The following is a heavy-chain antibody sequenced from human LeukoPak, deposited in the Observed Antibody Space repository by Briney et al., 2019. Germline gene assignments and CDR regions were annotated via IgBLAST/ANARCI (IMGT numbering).Heavy chain of an antibody. CDR3: ARDGLGNYGMDV. V-gene: IGHV1-69*04. Sequence: SVKVSRKASGGTFSSYAISWVRQAPGQGLEWMGRIIPIFGITNYAQKFQGRVTITADKSTSTAYMEQSSLRSEDTAVYYCARDGLGNYGMDVWGQGTTVTVSS. D-gene: IGHD7-27*01. CDR2: IIPIFGIT. CDR1: GGTFSSYA. J-gene: IGHJ6*02.